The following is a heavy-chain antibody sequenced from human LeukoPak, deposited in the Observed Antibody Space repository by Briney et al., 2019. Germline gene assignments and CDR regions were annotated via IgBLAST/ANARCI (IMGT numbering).Heavy chain of an antibody. CDR3: ARGGFSTH. CDR1: AFGVSASY. CDR2: ISSSGKNI. Sequence: GGSLRLSCEVSAFGVSASYRGGAGQAPGKGLEWLSYISSSGKNINYADSVKGRFTISRDDAKKSLFLQVNSLRVEDTAVYYCARGGFSTHWGQGTQVIVSS. J-gene: IGHJ4*02. V-gene: IGHV3-11*01.